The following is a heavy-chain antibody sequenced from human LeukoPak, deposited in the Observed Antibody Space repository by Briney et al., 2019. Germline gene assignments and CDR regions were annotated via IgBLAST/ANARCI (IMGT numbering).Heavy chain of an antibody. CDR2: ISAYSGDT. J-gene: IGHJ6*02. V-gene: IGHV1-18*01. CDR1: GHTFTNYD. Sequence: ASVKVSCKTSGHTFTNYDITWTRQAPGQGLEWMGWISAYSGDTNFAQKLQGRVSMTTDAPTNTAFMELRSLRPDDTAVYYCARSKDIVVVPAALYAGQYYYGMDVWGQGTTVTVSS. CDR3: ARSKDIVVVPAALYAGQYYYGMDV. D-gene: IGHD2-2*01.